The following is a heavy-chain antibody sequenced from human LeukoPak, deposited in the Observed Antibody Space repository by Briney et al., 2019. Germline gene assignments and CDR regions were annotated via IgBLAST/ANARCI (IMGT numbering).Heavy chain of an antibody. CDR1: GFTFSSAW. D-gene: IGHD1-7*01. V-gene: IGHV3-15*01. CDR3: AIWNYSTFDY. J-gene: IGHJ4*02. Sequence: VGSLRLSCAASGFTFSSAWMTWVRQAPGKGLEWVGRIFSKIDGGTTHYAAPVKGRFTISRDDSKNILYLQTNSVTTEDSAIYYCAIWNYSTFDYWGQGTLVTVSS. CDR2: IFSKIDGGTT.